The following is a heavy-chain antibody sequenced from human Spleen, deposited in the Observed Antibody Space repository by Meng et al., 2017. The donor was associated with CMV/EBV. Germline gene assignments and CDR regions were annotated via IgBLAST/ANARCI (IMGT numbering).Heavy chain of an antibody. Sequence: VESGAGVEKPGASWKCSCKASGYTFTGYYMHWVRQAPGKGLEWMGWINPNSGGTNYAQKFQGRVTMTRDTSISTAYMELSRLRSDDTAVYYCARAPQSGSYFEFDYWGQGTLVTVSS. CDR2: INPNSGGT. D-gene: IGHD1-26*01. CDR1: GYTFTGYY. CDR3: ARAPQSGSYFEFDY. J-gene: IGHJ4*02. V-gene: IGHV1-2*02.